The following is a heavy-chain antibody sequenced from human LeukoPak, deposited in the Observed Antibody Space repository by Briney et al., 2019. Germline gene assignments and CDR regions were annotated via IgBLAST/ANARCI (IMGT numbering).Heavy chain of an antibody. Sequence: PGRSLRLSCAASGFTFSSYGMHWVRQAPGKGLEWVAVISYDGSNKYYADSVKGRFTISRDNSKNTLYLQMNSLRAEDTAVYYCAKISWRVAVAGPFDYWGQGTLVTVSS. CDR1: GFTFSSYG. CDR2: ISYDGSNK. J-gene: IGHJ4*02. D-gene: IGHD6-19*01. V-gene: IGHV3-30*18. CDR3: AKISWRVAVAGPFDY.